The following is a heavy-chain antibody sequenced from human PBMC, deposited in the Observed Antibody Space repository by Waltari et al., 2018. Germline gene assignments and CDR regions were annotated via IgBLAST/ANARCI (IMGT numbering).Heavy chain of an antibody. Sequence: QVQLQESGPGLVKPSETLSLTCAVSGYSISSGYYWGWIRQPPGKGLEWIGSIYHSGSTYYNPSLKSRVTISVDTSKNQFSLKLSSVTAADTAVYYCARVQFLEWLQIDYWGQGTLVIVSS. CDR3: ARVQFLEWLQIDY. V-gene: IGHV4-38-2*01. D-gene: IGHD3-3*01. J-gene: IGHJ4*02. CDR2: IYHSGST. CDR1: GYSISSGYY.